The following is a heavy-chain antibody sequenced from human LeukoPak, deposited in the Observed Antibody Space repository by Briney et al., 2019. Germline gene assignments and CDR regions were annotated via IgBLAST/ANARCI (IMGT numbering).Heavy chain of an antibody. V-gene: IGHV3-23*01. J-gene: IGHJ4*02. D-gene: IGHD6-13*01. CDR3: AKGGLIAAAGTIDY. CDR1: GFTFSSYA. Sequence: PGGSLRLSCAASGFTFSSYAMSWVRQAPGKGLEWVSAISGSGGSTYYADSVKGRFTISRDNSKNTLHLQMNSLRAEDTAVYYCAKGGLIAAAGTIDYWGQGTLVTVSS. CDR2: ISGSGGST.